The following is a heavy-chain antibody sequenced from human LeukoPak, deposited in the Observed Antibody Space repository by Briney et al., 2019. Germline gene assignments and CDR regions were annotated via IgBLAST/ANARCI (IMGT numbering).Heavy chain of an antibody. D-gene: IGHD2-15*01. V-gene: IGHV3-30*02. CDR3: AKDHGGSRSNYYYYMDV. Sequence: GGSLRLSCAASGFTFSSYGMHWVRQAPGKGLEWVAFIRYDGSNKYYADSVKGRFTISRDNSKNTLYLQMNSLRAEDTAVYYCAKDHGGSRSNYYYYMDVWGKGTTVTVSS. CDR1: GFTFSSYG. CDR2: IRYDGSNK. J-gene: IGHJ6*03.